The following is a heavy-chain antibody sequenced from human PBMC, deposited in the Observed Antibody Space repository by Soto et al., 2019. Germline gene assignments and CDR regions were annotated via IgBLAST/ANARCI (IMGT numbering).Heavy chain of an antibody. D-gene: IGHD3-10*01. J-gene: IGHJ6*02. CDR1: GGSFSGYY. CDR3: AREPKVLLWFGELYYYYGMDV. Sequence: SETLSLTCAVYGGSFSGYYWRWIRQPPGKGLEWIGEINHRGSTNYNPSLKIRVTISVGTSKNQFSLKLSSVTAADTAVYYCAREPKVLLWFGELYYYYGMDVWGQGTTVTVS. V-gene: IGHV4-34*01. CDR2: INHRGST.